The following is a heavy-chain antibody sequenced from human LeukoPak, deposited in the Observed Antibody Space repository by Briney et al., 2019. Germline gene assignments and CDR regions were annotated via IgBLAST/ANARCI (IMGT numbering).Heavy chain of an antibody. V-gene: IGHV3-11*04. J-gene: IGHJ4*02. Sequence: KPGGSLRLSCAASGFTFSDYYMSWIRQAPGKGLEWVSYISSSGSTIYYADSVKGRFTISRDNAKNSLYLQMNSLRAEDTAVYHCARDFYGDSFYFDYWGQGTLVTVSS. CDR3: ARDFYGDSFYFDY. D-gene: IGHD4-17*01. CDR2: ISSSGSTI. CDR1: GFTFSDYY.